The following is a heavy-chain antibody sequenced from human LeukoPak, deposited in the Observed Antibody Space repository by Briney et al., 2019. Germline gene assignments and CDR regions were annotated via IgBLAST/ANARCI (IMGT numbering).Heavy chain of an antibody. J-gene: IGHJ6*02. CDR2: INPNSGGT. V-gene: IGHV1-2*02. CDR3: ARDRCGSCYYYGMDV. D-gene: IGHD2-15*01. Sequence: ASVKVSCKASGYTFTGYYMHWVRQAPGQGLEWMGWINPNSGGTNYAQKFQGRVTMTRDTSISTAYMELSRLRSDDTAVYYCARDRCGSCYYYGMDVWGQGTTVTVSS. CDR1: GYTFTGYY.